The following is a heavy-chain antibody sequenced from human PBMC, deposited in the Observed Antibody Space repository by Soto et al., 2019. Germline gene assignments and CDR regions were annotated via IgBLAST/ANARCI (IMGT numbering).Heavy chain of an antibody. CDR3: VRDLSRSGKYKNDAFHI. V-gene: IGHV3-33*01. CDR2: IWYDGTSK. Sequence: GGSLRLSCAASGLTFTRYGMHWVRQAPGKGLEWVAVIWYDGTSKYYGDSVKGRFTISRDNSKNTLYLQMNSLRAEDTAVYYCVRDLSRSGKYKNDAFHIWGQGTMVTVSS. CDR1: GLTFTRYG. D-gene: IGHD3-10*01. J-gene: IGHJ3*02.